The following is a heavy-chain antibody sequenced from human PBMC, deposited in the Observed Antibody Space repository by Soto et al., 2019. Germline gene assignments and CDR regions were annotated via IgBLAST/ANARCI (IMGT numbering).Heavy chain of an antibody. J-gene: IGHJ4*02. CDR3: ARDGGVRATVTYFDY. D-gene: IGHD4-17*01. CDR1: GYTFTSYG. V-gene: IGHV1-18*01. Sequence: QVQLVQSGAEVKKPGASVKVSCKASGYTFTSYGISWVRQAPGQGLEWMGWISAYNGNTNYAQKLQGRVTMTTDTSXATAYMERRSLRSDDTAVYYCARDGGVRATVTYFDYWGQGTLVTVSS. CDR2: ISAYNGNT.